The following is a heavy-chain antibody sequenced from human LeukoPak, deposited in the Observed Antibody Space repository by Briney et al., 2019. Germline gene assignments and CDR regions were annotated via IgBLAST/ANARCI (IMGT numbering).Heavy chain of an antibody. CDR3: ARVPSYYDFWYGMDV. J-gene: IGHJ6*02. CDR1: GGSISSSSYY. V-gene: IGHV4-30-4*01. Sequence: PSETLSLTCTVSGGSISSSSYYWSWIRQPPGKGLEWIGYIYYSGSTYYNPSLKSRVTISVDTSKNQFSLKLSSVTAADTAVYYCARVPSYYDFWYGMDVWGQGTTVTVSS. CDR2: IYYSGST. D-gene: IGHD3-3*01.